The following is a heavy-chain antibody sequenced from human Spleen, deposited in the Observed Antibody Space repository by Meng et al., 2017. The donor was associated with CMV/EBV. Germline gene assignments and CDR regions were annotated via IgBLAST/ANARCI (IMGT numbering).Heavy chain of an antibody. CDR3: ARIWAAAFDI. Sequence: SQTLSLTCAISGDRVSTDSAAWTWIRQSPSRGLEWLGRTYYRSKWHNDYAVSVKSRISINPDTSRNQFSLQLNSVTPEDTAVYYCARIWAAAFDIWGQGTMVTVSS. D-gene: IGHD3-10*01. CDR2: TYYRSKWHN. CDR1: GDRVSTDSAA. J-gene: IGHJ3*02. V-gene: IGHV6-1*01.